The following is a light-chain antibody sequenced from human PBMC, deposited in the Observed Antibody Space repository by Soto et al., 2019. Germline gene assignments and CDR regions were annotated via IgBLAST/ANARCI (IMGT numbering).Light chain of an antibody. V-gene: IGKV4-1*01. CDR2: WAS. Sequence: DIVMTQSPDSLAVSLGERATINCKSSQSVLYTSNNKNYLAWYQQKAGQPPKVLIYWASTRESGVPDRFSGSGSGTAFTLPISSLQAEDVALYYCQHYYSTPPTFGQGTKVEIK. CDR1: QSVLYTSNNKNY. CDR3: QHYYSTPPT. J-gene: IGKJ1*01.